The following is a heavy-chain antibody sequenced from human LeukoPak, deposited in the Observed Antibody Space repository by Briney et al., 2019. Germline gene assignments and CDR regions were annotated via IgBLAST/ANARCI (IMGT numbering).Heavy chain of an antibody. CDR3: ARRGIVVVPAAISYDY. V-gene: IGHV3-53*01. CDR2: IYSGGST. J-gene: IGHJ4*02. Sequence: PGGSLRLSCAASGFTVSSNYMSWVRQAPGKGLEWVSVIYSGGSTYYADSVKGRFTISRDNSKNTLYLQMNSLRAGDTAVYYCARRGIVVVPAAISYDYWGQGTLVTVSS. CDR1: GFTVSSNY. D-gene: IGHD2-2*01.